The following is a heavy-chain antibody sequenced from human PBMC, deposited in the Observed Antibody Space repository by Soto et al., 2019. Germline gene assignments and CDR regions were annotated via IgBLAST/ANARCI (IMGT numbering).Heavy chain of an antibody. CDR3: AKDSRMTQFDY. J-gene: IGHJ4*02. V-gene: IGHV3-23*01. Sequence: GGSLRLSCAASGITFSSYAMSWVRQAPGKGLELVSAISGSGGSTYFADSVKGRFTISRDNSKNTLYLQMNSLTAEDTAVYYCAKDSRMTQFDYWGQGTLVTVSS. CDR2: ISGSGGST. CDR1: GITFSSYA.